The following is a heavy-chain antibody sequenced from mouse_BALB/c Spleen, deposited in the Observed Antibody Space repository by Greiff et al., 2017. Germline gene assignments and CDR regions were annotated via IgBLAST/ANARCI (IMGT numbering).Heavy chain of an antibody. CDR3: ASLDYMYVFAY. CDR2: IWGDGST. J-gene: IGHJ3*01. CDR1: GFSFTGYG. Sequence: QVQLKESGPGLVAPSQSLSITCTVSGFSFTGYGVNWVRQPPGKGLEWLGMIWGDGSTDYNSALKSRLSISKDNSKSQVFLKMNSLQTDDTARYYCASLDYMYVFAYWGQGTLVTVSA. V-gene: IGHV2-6-7*01. D-gene: IGHD2-14*01.